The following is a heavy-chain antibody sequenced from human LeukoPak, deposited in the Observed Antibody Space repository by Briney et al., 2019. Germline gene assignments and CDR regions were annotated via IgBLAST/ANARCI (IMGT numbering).Heavy chain of an antibody. J-gene: IGHJ4*02. CDR2: ISSSSSYI. CDR1: GFTFSSYS. D-gene: IGHD4-11*01. V-gene: IGHV3-21*01. Sequence: GGSLRLSCAASGFTFSSYSMNWVRQAPGKGLEWVSSISSSSSYIYYADSVKGRFTISRDNAKNSLYLQMNSLRAEDTAVYYCARSTVTTGLAFDYRGQGTLVTVSS. CDR3: ARSTVTTGLAFDY.